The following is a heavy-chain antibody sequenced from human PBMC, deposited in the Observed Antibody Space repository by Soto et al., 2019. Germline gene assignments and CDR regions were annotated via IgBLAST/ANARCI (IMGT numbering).Heavy chain of an antibody. CDR3: AREQLQVVIPDY. V-gene: IGHV3-7*01. J-gene: IGHJ4*02. CDR2: IKQDGSEK. Sequence: EVQLVESGGGLVQPGGSLRLSCAASGFTFSRYWMNWVRQAPGKGREWVANIKQDGSEKYYVDSVKGRFTISRDNTKNALYLQMNSLRAEDTAVYYCAREQLQVVIPDYWGQGTLVTVSS. CDR1: GFTFSRYW. D-gene: IGHD6-13*01.